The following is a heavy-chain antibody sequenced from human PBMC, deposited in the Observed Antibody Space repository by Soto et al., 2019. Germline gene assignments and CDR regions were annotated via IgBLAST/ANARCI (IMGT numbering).Heavy chain of an antibody. D-gene: IGHD3-3*01. V-gene: IGHV1-69*06. CDR2: IIPIFGTA. Sequence: ASVKVSCKASGGTFSSYAISWVRQAPGQGLEWMGGIIPIFGTANYAQKFQGRVTITADKSTSTAYMELSSLRSEDTAVYYCASYPYDFWSGYPPKYNWFDPWGQGTLVTVS. CDR1: GGTFSSYA. CDR3: ASYPYDFWSGYPPKYNWFDP. J-gene: IGHJ5*02.